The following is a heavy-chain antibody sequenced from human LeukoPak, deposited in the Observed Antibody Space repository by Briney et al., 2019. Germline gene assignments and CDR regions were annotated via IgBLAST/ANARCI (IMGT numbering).Heavy chain of an antibody. CDR3: ASLVYCGADCYTDY. J-gene: IGHJ4*02. V-gene: IGHV1-69*06. CDR1: GGTFSSYA. Sequence: GSSVKVSCKASGGTFSSYAISWVRQAPGQGLEWMGGIIPIFGTANYAQKFQGRVTITADKSTSTAYMELSSLRSEDTAVYYCASLVYCGADCYTDYWGQGTLVTVSS. D-gene: IGHD2-21*02. CDR2: IIPIFGTA.